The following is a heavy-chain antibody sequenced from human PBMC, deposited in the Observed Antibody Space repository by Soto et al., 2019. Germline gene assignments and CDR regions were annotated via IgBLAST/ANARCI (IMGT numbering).Heavy chain of an antibody. J-gene: IGHJ4*02. CDR2: VKSQGDGGTT. Sequence: EIQLVESGGGLVKPGGSLRLSCAASGFNFNDAWMSWVRQAPGKGLEWVGRVKSQGDGGTTDYAAPVNGRFIVSRDYAQNRLYLEMSSRRIEDSGVYFCTTRGGHWGQGVQVTVSS. D-gene: IGHD3-10*01. CDR1: GFNFNDAW. CDR3: TTRGGH. V-gene: IGHV3-15*01.